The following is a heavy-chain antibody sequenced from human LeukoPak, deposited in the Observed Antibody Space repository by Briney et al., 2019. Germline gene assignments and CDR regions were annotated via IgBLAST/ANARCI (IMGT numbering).Heavy chain of an antibody. CDR2: IGGTGNT. D-gene: IGHD4-17*01. CDR3: GKDPNGDYVGAFDF. Sequence: GGSLRLSCAASGFTFSDYALIWVRQAPGKGLEWISAIGGTGNTYYADSVKGRFTIFRDDSKNTVYLQMNSLRAEDTALYYCGKDPNGDYVGAFDFWGQGTMVTASS. J-gene: IGHJ3*01. CDR1: GFTFSDYA. V-gene: IGHV3-23*01.